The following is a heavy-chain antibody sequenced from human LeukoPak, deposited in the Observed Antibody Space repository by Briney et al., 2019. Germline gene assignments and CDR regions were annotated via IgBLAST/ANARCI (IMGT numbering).Heavy chain of an antibody. CDR3: ARDGYEYQLLWAYDAFDI. V-gene: IGHV1-18*04. D-gene: IGHD2-2*01. CDR2: TSAYNGNT. J-gene: IGHJ3*02. Sequence: ASVKVSCKASGYTFTSYGISWVRQAPGQGLEWMGWTSAYNGNTNYAQKLQGRVTMTTDTSTSTAYMELRSLRSDDTAVYYCARDGYEYQLLWAYDAFDIWGQGTMVTVSS. CDR1: GYTFTSYG.